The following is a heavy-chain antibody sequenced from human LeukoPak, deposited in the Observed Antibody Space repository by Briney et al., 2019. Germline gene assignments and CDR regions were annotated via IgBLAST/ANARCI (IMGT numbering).Heavy chain of an antibody. J-gene: IGHJ5*02. V-gene: IGHV3-33*01. Sequence: GESLKISCAASGFTLKTYGMHWVLQAPGKGLEWVAVIWHDGKNKYYGDSVKGRFTVSRDNSKNTVYLQMDSLRVEDTAVYYCARDRGSNDPIDSWGQGTLVTVSS. CDR1: GFTLKTYG. D-gene: IGHD2-15*01. CDR3: ARDRGSNDPIDS. CDR2: IWHDGKNK.